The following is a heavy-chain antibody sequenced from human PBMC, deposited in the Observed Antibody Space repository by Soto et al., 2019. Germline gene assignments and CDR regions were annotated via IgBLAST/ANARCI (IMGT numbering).Heavy chain of an antibody. J-gene: IGHJ4*02. CDR3: ARSAGRY. Sequence: QVQLQESGPGLVKPSETLSLTCTVSGGSISSYYWSWIRQPPGKGLEWIGYIYYSGSTNYNPSLKSRVTISVDTSKNQFSLKLSSVTAADTAVYYCARSAGRYWGQGTLVTVSS. CDR1: GGSISSYY. D-gene: IGHD2-15*01. CDR2: IYYSGST. V-gene: IGHV4-59*01.